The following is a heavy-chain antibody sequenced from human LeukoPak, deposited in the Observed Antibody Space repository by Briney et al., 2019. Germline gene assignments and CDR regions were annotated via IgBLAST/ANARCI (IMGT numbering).Heavy chain of an antibody. D-gene: IGHD4-17*01. CDR2: ISSSSSTI. V-gene: IGHV3-48*01. Sequence: PGGSLRLSCAASGFTFSSYSMNWVRQAPGKGLEWVSYISSSSSTIYYADSVKGRFTISRDNAKNSLYLQMNSLRAEDTAVYYCATQSYGLFAYWGQGTLVTVSS. CDR3: ATQSYGLFAY. J-gene: IGHJ4*02. CDR1: GFTFSSYS.